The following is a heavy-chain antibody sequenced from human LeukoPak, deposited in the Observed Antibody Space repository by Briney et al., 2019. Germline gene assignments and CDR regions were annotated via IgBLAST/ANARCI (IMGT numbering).Heavy chain of an antibody. Sequence: SETLSLTCTVSGGSISSYYWSWIRQPPGKGLEWIGYIYYSGSTNYNPSLKSRVTISVDTSKNQFSLKLSSVTAADTAVYYCARSPENWFDPWGQGTLVTASS. CDR3: ARSPENWFDP. V-gene: IGHV4-59*08. CDR2: IYYSGST. CDR1: GGSISSYY. J-gene: IGHJ5*02.